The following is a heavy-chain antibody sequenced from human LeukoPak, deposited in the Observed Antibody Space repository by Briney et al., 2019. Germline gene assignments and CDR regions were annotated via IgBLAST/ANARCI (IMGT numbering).Heavy chain of an antibody. CDR1: GFTVSSSY. CDR2: IYSGGST. D-gene: IGHD1-26*01. J-gene: IGHJ4*02. V-gene: IGHV3-53*01. CDR3: AKDSQWELPLFDY. Sequence: GGSLRLSCAASGFTVSSSYMSWVRQAPGKGLEWVSVIYSGGSTYYADSVKGRFTISRDNSKNTLYLQMNSLRAEDTAVYYCAKDSQWELPLFDYWGQGTLVTVSS.